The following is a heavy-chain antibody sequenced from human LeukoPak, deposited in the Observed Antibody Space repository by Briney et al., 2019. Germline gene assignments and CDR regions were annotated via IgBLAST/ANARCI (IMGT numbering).Heavy chain of an antibody. V-gene: IGHV4-59*02. Sequence: SETLSLTCTVSAGSVSSYYWSWIRQPPGKGLEWIGYIYYSGSTNYNPSLKSRVTISVDTSKNQFSLKLSSVTAADTAVYYCARDYYGSGALDYWGQGTLVTVSS. CDR3: ARDYYGSGALDY. D-gene: IGHD3-10*01. CDR2: IYYSGST. J-gene: IGHJ4*01. CDR1: AGSVSSYY.